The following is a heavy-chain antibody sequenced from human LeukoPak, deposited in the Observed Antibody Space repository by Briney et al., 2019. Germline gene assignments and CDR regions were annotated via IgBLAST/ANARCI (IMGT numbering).Heavy chain of an antibody. D-gene: IGHD4-11*01. CDR2: ISSSSSYI. J-gene: IGHJ4*02. Sequence: GGSLRLSCAASGFTFSSYSMNWVRQAPGKGLEWVSSISSSSSYIYYADSVKGRFTISRDNAKNSLYLQMNSLRAEDTAVYYCARASHRDYSKPIDYWGQGTLVTVSS. V-gene: IGHV3-21*01. CDR3: ARASHRDYSKPIDY. CDR1: GFTFSSYS.